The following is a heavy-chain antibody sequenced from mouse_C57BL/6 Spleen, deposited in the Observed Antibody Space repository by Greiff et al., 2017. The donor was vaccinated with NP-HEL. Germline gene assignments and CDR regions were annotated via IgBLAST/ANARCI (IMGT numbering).Heavy chain of an antibody. CDR1: GFTFSDYG. V-gene: IGHV5-17*01. D-gene: IGHD1-1*01. CDR2: ISSGSSTI. J-gene: IGHJ3*01. CDR3: ARDYYGSSYWFAC. Sequence: EVMLVESGGGLVKPGGSLKLSCAASGFTFSDYGMHWVRQAPEKGLEWVAYISSGSSTIYYADTVKGRFTISRDNAKNTLFLQMTSLRSEDTAMYYCARDYYGSSYWFACWGQGTLVTVSA.